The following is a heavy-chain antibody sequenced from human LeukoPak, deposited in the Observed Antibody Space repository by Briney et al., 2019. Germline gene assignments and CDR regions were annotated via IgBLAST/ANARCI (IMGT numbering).Heavy chain of an antibody. Sequence: PGRSLRLSCAASGFTFSSYGMHWVRQAPGKGLEWVAVISYDGSNKYYADSVKGRFTISRDNSKNTLYLQMNSLRAEDTAVYYCARDGGYDISTGLKWFDPWGQGTLVTVSS. J-gene: IGHJ5*02. CDR3: ARDGGYDISTGLKWFDP. D-gene: IGHD3-9*01. V-gene: IGHV3-30*03. CDR2: ISYDGSNK. CDR1: GFTFSSYG.